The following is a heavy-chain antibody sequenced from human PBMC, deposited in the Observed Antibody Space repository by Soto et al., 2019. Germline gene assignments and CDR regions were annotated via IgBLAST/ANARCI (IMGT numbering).Heavy chain of an antibody. CDR1: GGSISSSNW. V-gene: IGHV4-4*02. D-gene: IGHD7-27*01. CDR3: LLGPYYDFGMDV. Sequence: SETLSLTCAVSGGSISSSNWWSWVRQPPGKGLGWIGEIYHSGSTNYNPSLKSRVTISVDKSMNQFSLKLSSVTAADTAVYYCLLGPYYDFGMDVWGQGTTVT. J-gene: IGHJ6*02. CDR2: IYHSGST.